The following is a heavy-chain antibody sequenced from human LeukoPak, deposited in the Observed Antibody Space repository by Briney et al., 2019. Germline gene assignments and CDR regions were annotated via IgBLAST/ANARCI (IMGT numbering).Heavy chain of an antibody. CDR1: GFMFSNYA. CDR2: INHNGNVN. J-gene: IGHJ6*02. CDR3: ARGGGLDV. Sequence: PGGSLRLSCAASGFMFSNYAMSWVRQAPGKGLEWVASINHNGNVNYYVDSVKGRFTISRDNAKNSLYLQMSNLRAEDTAVYFCARGGGLDVWGQGATVTVSS. V-gene: IGHV3-7*03. D-gene: IGHD3-16*01.